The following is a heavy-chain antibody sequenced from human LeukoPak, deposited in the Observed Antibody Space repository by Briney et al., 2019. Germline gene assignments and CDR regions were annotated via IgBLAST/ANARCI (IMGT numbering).Heavy chain of an antibody. D-gene: IGHD6-19*01. Sequence: GGSLRLSCAVSGFAFNSYAMHWVRQAPGEGLEWEAFISHDGSAQSYADSVKGRFTISRDNSKNTLYLQMNSLRAEDTAVYYCAKDQSGYSSGWYLHYYYGMDVWGQGTTVTVSS. CDR3: AKDQSGYSSGWYLHYYYGMDV. CDR2: ISHDGSAQ. CDR1: GFAFNSYA. V-gene: IGHV3-30-3*02. J-gene: IGHJ6*02.